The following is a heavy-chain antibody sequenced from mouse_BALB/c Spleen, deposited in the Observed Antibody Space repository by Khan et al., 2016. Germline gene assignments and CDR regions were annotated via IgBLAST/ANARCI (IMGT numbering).Heavy chain of an antibody. CDR3: APYGNYRYVDY. CDR1: GYSITSDYA. V-gene: IGHV3-2*02. CDR2: ISYSGST. D-gene: IGHD2-1*01. Sequence: EVQLQESGPGLVKPSQSLSLTCTVTGYSITSDYAWNWIRQFPGNKLEWMGYISYSGSTSYNTSLKSRISITRDTSKNQFFLQLNSVTTEDTATYYCAPYGNYRYVDYWGQGTTLTVSS. J-gene: IGHJ2*01.